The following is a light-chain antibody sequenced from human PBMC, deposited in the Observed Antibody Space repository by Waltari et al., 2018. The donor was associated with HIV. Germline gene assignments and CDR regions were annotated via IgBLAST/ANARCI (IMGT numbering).Light chain of an antibody. V-gene: IGLV3-25*03. J-gene: IGLJ2*01. CDR1: ALSKQS. CDR3: QSSDTTASHEL. CDR2: KDT. Sequence: SRDLTQPPSVSVSPGQTARTTCSGDALSKQSSYWYQQNAGPAPVLVIFKDTERPSGIPERFSASSSGTTVTLTITSVEAEDEAEYFCQSSDTTASHELFGGGTKLTVL.